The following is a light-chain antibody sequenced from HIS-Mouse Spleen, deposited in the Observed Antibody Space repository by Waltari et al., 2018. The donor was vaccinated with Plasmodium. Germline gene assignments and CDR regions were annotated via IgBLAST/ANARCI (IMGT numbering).Light chain of an antibody. CDR1: TSDVGGYNY. J-gene: IGLJ2*01. CDR2: EVS. V-gene: IGLV2-8*01. Sequence: QSALTQPPSASGSPGQSVTISCTGTTSDVGGYNYVSWYQQHPGQAPKLMMYEVSKRPSGGPDRFSGSKSGNTASLTVSGLQAEDEADYYCSSYAGSNNLVFGGGTKLTVL. CDR3: SSYAGSNNLV.